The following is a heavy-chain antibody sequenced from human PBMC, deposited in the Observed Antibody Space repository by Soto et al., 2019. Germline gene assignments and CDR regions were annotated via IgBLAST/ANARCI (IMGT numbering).Heavy chain of an antibody. J-gene: IGHJ4*02. D-gene: IGHD3-22*01. CDR3: ASNYYDSSGYYRIFDY. Sequence: AASVKVSCKASGGTFSSYAISWVRQAPGQGLEWMGGIIPIFGTANYAQKFQGRVTITADESTSTAYMELSSLRSEDTAVYYCASNYYDSSGYYRIFDYWGQGTLVTVSS. V-gene: IGHV1-69*13. CDR1: GGTFSSYA. CDR2: IIPIFGTA.